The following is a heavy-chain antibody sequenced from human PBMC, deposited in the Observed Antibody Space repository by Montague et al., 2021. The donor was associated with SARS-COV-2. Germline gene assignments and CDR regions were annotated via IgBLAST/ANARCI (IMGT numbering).Heavy chain of an antibody. D-gene: IGHD5-18*01. Sequence: SETLSLTCTVSGGSISSYYWSWIRQPPGKGLEWIGYIYYSGSTNYNPSLKSRVTISVDTSKNQFSLRLSSVTAADMAVYYCASQEVDTAMDRNYYYYGMDVWGQGTTVTVSS. CDR2: IYYSGST. V-gene: IGHV4-59*01. J-gene: IGHJ6*02. CDR1: GGSISSYY. CDR3: ASQEVDTAMDRNYYYYGMDV.